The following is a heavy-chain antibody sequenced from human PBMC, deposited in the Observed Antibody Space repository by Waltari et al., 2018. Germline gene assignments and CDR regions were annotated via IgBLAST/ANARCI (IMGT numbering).Heavy chain of an antibody. V-gene: IGHV1-2*04. D-gene: IGHD5-18*01. J-gene: IGHJ3*02. Sequence: QVQLVQSGAEVKKPGASVTVSCTASGYTFTGYYMPWVRQAPGQGLEWMGWINPNRGGTNYAQKFQGWVTMTRDTSISTAYMELSRLRSDDTAVYYCARSISIQLFAFDIWGQGTMVTVSS. CDR1: GYTFTGYY. CDR3: ARSISIQLFAFDI. CDR2: INPNRGGT.